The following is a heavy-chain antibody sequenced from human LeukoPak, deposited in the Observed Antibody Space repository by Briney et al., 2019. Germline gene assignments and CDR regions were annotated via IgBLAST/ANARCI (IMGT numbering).Heavy chain of an antibody. D-gene: IGHD1/OR15-1a*01. Sequence: SVKVSCKASGDTFTKYAISWMRQAPGQGLEWMGGIIPAFGGSTYAQTFQGRVTLTSDKSTNTVYMEMSRLRSEDTAIYYCARGREQWVAFDFWGQGTLVTVSS. V-gene: IGHV1-69*06. CDR1: GDTFTKYA. CDR2: IIPAFGGS. J-gene: IGHJ4*02. CDR3: ARGREQWVAFDF.